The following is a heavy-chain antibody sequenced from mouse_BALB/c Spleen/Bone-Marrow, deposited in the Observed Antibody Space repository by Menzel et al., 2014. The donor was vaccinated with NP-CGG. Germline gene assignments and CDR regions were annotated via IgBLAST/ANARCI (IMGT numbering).Heavy chain of an antibody. J-gene: IGHJ4*01. CDR3: TRREYGNHGYAMDY. CDR2: IYPYNGGT. D-gene: IGHD2-10*02. CDR1: GYTFTDYN. Sequence: EVQLQQSGPELVKPGASVKISCKASGYTFTDYNMHWVKQSHGKSLEWIGYIYPYNGGTGYNQKFKSKATLAVDNSSSTAYMGLRSLTSEDSAVYYCTRREYGNHGYAMDYWGQGTSVTVSS. V-gene: IGHV1S29*02.